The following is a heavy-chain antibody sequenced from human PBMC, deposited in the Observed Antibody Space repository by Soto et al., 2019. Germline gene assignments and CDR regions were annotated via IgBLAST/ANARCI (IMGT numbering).Heavy chain of an antibody. D-gene: IGHD2-2*01. J-gene: IGHJ6*02. CDR3: CSGSSTRWGYYYGMGV. CDR2: IYYGGST. CDR1: GGSTISSSSYY. Sequence: SETLSLTCTVSGGSTISSSSYYWGWIRQPPGKGLEWIGSIYYGGSTSYNPSLKSRVTISVDTSKNQFSLKLSSVTAADTVVYFFCSGSSTRWGYYYGMGVWGQGTTVTVSS. V-gene: IGHV4-39*01.